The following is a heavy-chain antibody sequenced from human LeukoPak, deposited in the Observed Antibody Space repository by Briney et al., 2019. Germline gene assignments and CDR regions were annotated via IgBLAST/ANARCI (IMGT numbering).Heavy chain of an antibody. CDR2: INHSGST. J-gene: IGHJ6*02. V-gene: IGHV4-34*01. D-gene: IGHD6-13*01. Sequence: SETLSLTCAVYGGSFSGYYWSWIRQPPGKGLEWIGEINHSGSTNYNPSLKSRVTISVDTSKNQFSLKLSPVTAADTAVYYCARWTSSSWYTYYYYYGMDVWGQGTTVTVSS. CDR3: ARWTSSSWYTYYYYYGMDV. CDR1: GGSFSGYY.